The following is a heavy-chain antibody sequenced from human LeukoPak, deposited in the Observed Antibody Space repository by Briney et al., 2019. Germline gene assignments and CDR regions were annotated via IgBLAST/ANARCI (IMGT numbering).Heavy chain of an antibody. CDR2: VYYSGSV. D-gene: IGHD2-15*01. J-gene: IGHJ3*02. V-gene: IGHV4-59*01. CDR3: ARGGNCSGGSCYRQRYAFDI. CDR1: SGSISNYY. Sequence: PSETLSLTCTVSSGSISNYYWSWIRQPPGKGLEWIGYVYYSGSVNYNPSLKSRVTISVDTSKNQFSLKLNSVTAADTAVYYCARGGNCSGGSCYRQRYAFDIWGQGTMVTASS.